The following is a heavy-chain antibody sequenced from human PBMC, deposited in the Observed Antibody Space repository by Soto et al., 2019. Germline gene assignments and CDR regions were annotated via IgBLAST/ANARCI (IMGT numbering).Heavy chain of an antibody. CDR1: GFTFSDYH. J-gene: IGHJ4*02. D-gene: IGHD4-17*01. CDR2: IESRGRTI. V-gene: IGHV3-11*04. CDR3: ARDQVKGTMTIL. Sequence: QVQLVESGGGLVKPGGSLRLSCAVSGFTFSDYHMSWIRQAPGKGLEWVSFIESRGRTISYADSVKGRFTISRDNSKNTMYLQMNSLSAEDTAVYHCARDQVKGTMTILWGQGTLVTVSS.